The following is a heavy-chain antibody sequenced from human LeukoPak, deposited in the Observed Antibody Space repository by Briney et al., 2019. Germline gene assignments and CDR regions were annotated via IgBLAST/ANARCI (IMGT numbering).Heavy chain of an antibody. CDR1: GFTFSTFP. Sequence: GGSLRLSCAASGFTFSTFPMHWVRQAPGKGLEWVAVISYDGSNKYYADSVKGRFTISRDNSKNTLYLQMNSLRAEDTAVYYCAKDFQDGDYTFDYWGQGTLVTVSS. D-gene: IGHD4-17*01. V-gene: IGHV3-30*18. CDR3: AKDFQDGDYTFDY. CDR2: ISYDGSNK. J-gene: IGHJ4*02.